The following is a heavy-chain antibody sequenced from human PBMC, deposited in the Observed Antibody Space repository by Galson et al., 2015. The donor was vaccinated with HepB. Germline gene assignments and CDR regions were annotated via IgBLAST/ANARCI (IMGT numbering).Heavy chain of an antibody. D-gene: IGHD2-15*01. V-gene: IGHV3-30*18. J-gene: IGHJ4*02. CDR1: RFTFSSFG. CDR3: AKGYSFIEY. CDR2: VSYDGSNK. Sequence: SLRLSCAASRFTFSSFGMRWVRQAPGKGLEWVALVSYDGSNKYYTDSVKGRFIISRDNSKNTLYLQMNSLRAEDTAVYYCAKGYSFIEYWGQGTLVTVSS.